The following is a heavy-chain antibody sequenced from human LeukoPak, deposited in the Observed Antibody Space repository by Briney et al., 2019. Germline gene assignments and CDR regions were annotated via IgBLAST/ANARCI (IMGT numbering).Heavy chain of an antibody. D-gene: IGHD2-2*01. CDR1: GGSISSGGYS. Sequence: SETLSLTCAVSGGSISSGGYSWSWIRQPPGKGREWIGYIYHSGSTYYNPSLKSRVTISVDRSKNQFSLKLSSVTAADTAVYYCASALGYCSSTSCSDWFDPWGQGTLVTVSS. CDR3: ASALGYCSSTSCSDWFDP. CDR2: IYHSGST. J-gene: IGHJ5*02. V-gene: IGHV4-30-2*01.